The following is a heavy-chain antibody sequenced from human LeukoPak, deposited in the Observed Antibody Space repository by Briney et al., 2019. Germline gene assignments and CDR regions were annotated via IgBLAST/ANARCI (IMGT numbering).Heavy chain of an antibody. CDR1: GYTFTGYY. J-gene: IGHJ6*03. Sequence: ASVKVSCKASGYTFTGYYMHWVRQAPGQGLEWMGWINPNSGGTNYAQKFQGRVTMTRDTSISTAYMELSRLRSDDTAVYYCARSIPGDYYYTDVWGKGTTVTVSS. D-gene: IGHD1-14*01. V-gene: IGHV1-2*02. CDR2: INPNSGGT. CDR3: ARSIPGDYYYTDV.